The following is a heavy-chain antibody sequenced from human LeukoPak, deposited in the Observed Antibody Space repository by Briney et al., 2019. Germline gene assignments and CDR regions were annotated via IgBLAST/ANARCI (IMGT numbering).Heavy chain of an antibody. Sequence: PGGSLRLSCVASGFSSNNYAMFWVCQAPGKGLEWVSGISDNGDITYYADSVKGRFTVSRDKSKHTLYLELNSLRADDTAVYYCSQTGSFYFPFDYWGQGILVTVSS. V-gene: IGHV3-23*01. CDR2: ISDNGDIT. CDR3: SQTGSFYFPFDY. CDR1: GFSSNNYA. D-gene: IGHD2-15*01. J-gene: IGHJ4*02.